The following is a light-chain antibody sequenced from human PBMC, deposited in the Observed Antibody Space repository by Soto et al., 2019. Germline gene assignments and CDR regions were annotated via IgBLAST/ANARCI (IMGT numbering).Light chain of an antibody. Sequence: EIVLTQSPGTLSLSPGERATLSCRASQSVTSTYLAWYQQKPGQASRLLMSDASSRATGIPDRFSGSGSGTDFTLTISRLEPEDCAVYYCHQYATSPLTFGGGTKVEIK. CDR2: DAS. CDR3: HQYATSPLT. V-gene: IGKV3-20*01. CDR1: QSVTSTY. J-gene: IGKJ4*01.